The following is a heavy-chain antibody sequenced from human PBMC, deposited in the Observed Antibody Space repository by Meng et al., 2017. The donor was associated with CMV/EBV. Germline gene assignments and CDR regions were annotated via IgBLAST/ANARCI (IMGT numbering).Heavy chain of an antibody. CDR3: ARTRTYCASTSCYTGGYYFDY. Sequence: IDWVRQAAGQRLEWMGWINAGNGDTKSSQKFQGRLTITRDSSASTVYMELSSVRFEDTAVYYCARTRTYCASTSCYTGGYYFDYWGQGTLVTVSS. V-gene: IGHV1-3*01. J-gene: IGHJ4*02. CDR2: INAGNGDT. D-gene: IGHD2-2*02.